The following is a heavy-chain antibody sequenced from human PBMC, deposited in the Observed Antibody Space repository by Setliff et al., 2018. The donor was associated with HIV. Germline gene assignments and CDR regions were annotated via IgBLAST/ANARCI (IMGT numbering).Heavy chain of an antibody. CDR3: ARGMGITGRLSF. D-gene: IGHD6-6*01. CDR1: GGTVTTYA. Sequence: SVKVSCKASGGTVTTYAINWVRQVPGQGLEWMGGIIPLFGTANYAQRFQGRVTITADESTSAAYMELSSLKSEDTAVYYCARGMGITGRLSFWGQGTQVTVSS. CDR2: IIPLFGTA. J-gene: IGHJ4*02. V-gene: IGHV1-69*13.